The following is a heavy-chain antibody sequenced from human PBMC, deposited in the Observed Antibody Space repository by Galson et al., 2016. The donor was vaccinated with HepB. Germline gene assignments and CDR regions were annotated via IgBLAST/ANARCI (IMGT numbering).Heavy chain of an antibody. D-gene: IGHD3-10*01. CDR3: ARDRGFYESGSYRDY. CDR1: GFSFSDYY. J-gene: IGHJ4*02. Sequence: SLRLSCAASGFSFSDYYMAWIRQAPGRGLEFVSYISSSSGTIIYYADSVKGRFIISRDNAKNSLYLQMNSLRDEDTAVYFCARDRGFYESGSYRDYWGPGTLVTVSS. CDR2: ISSSSGTII. V-gene: IGHV3-11*04.